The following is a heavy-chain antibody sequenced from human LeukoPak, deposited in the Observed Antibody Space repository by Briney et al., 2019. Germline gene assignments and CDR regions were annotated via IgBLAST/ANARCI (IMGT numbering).Heavy chain of an antibody. Sequence: ASVKVSCKASGYTFAGYYIHWVRQAPGQGLEWMGWINPNSGGTNYAQKFQGRVTMTRDTSISTAYMELSRLRSDDTAVYYCARGGASRYYYDSSGYSGYFDYWGQGTLVTVSS. CDR3: ARGGASRYYYDSSGYSGYFDY. CDR2: INPNSGGT. CDR1: GYTFAGYY. J-gene: IGHJ4*02. D-gene: IGHD3-22*01. V-gene: IGHV1-2*02.